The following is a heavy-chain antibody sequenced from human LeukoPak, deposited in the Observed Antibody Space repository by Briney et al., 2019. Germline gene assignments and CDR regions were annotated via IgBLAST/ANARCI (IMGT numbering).Heavy chain of an antibody. CDR3: ARLGYCTNGVCYQSYFDY. Sequence: PSETLSLTCTVSGGSISSSSYSWGWIRQPPGKGLEWIGSIYYSGSTYYNPSLKSRVTISVDTSKNQFSLKLSSVPAADTAVYYCARLGYCTNGVCYQSYFDYWGQGTLVTVSS. D-gene: IGHD2-8*01. CDR2: IYYSGST. V-gene: IGHV4-39*01. CDR1: GGSISSSSYS. J-gene: IGHJ4*02.